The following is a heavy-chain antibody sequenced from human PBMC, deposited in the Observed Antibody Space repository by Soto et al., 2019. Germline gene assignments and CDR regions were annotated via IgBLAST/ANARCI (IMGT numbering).Heavy chain of an antibody. CDR3: ARVRAAAGTDWFDP. J-gene: IGHJ5*02. Sequence: QVQLQQWGAGLLKPSETLSLTCAVYGGSFSGYYWSWIRQPPGKGLEWIGEINHSGSTNYNPSLKSRVTISVDTSKNQFSLKLSSVTAADTAVYYCARVRAAAGTDWFDPWGQGTLVTVSS. D-gene: IGHD6-13*01. CDR2: INHSGST. CDR1: GGSFSGYY. V-gene: IGHV4-34*01.